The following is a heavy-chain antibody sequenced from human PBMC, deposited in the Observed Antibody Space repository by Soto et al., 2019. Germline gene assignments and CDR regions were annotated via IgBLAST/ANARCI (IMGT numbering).Heavy chain of an antibody. CDR2: IHYSGST. Sequence: QLQMQESGPGLVKPSETLTLTCSISGGSISTSSYYWGWIRQPPGKGLEWIGSIHYSGSTSYNPSLKSRVTMSADTSKNHFSLRLSNVTAADTAVYYCVVRLGKISSFDYWGQVTLVTVSS. CDR3: VVRLGKISSFDY. V-gene: IGHV4-39*02. J-gene: IGHJ4*02. CDR1: GGSISTSSYY. D-gene: IGHD3-16*02.